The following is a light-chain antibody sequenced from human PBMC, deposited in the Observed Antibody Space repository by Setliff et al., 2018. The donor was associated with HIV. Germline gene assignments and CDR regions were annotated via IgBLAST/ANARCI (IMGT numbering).Light chain of an antibody. V-gene: IGLV1-40*01. Sequence: QSALTQPPSVSGASGQRVTISCTGSSSNIGVGYDVHWYQHLPGTAPKLLISANSNRPSGVPDRFSGSKSGTSASLAITWLQAEDEAYYYCQSYDSSLSGFVFGTGTKVTVL. CDR1: SSNIGVGYD. J-gene: IGLJ1*01. CDR2: ANS. CDR3: QSYDSSLSGFV.